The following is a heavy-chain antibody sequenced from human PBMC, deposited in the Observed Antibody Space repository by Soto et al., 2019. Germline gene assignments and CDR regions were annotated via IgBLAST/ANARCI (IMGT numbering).Heavy chain of an antibody. D-gene: IGHD3-10*01. Sequence: PGGSLRLSCAASGFTVSSYWMSWVRQAPGKGLEWVANIKQDGSEKYYVDSVKGRFTISRDNAKNSLYLQMNSLRAEDTAVYYCARDRPLTSMVRGVIMVGYYFDYWGQGTLVTVSS. CDR2: IKQDGSEK. V-gene: IGHV3-7*01. CDR1: GFTVSSYW. J-gene: IGHJ4*02. CDR3: ARDRPLTSMVRGVIMVGYYFDY.